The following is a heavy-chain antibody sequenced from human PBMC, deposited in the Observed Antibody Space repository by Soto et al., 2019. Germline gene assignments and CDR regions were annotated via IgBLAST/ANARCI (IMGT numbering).Heavy chain of an antibody. CDR2: IKSKTDGGTT. CDR1: GFTFSNAW. CDR3: TTDVSSGGLGDAPFDY. J-gene: IGHJ4*02. Sequence: EVQLVESGGGLVKPGGSLRLSCAASGFTFSNAWMHWVRQAPGKGLEWVGRIKSKTDGGTTDYAAPVKGRFTISRDDSKNTLYLQMNSLKTEDTAVYYCTTDVSSGGLGDAPFDYWGQGTLVTVSS. D-gene: IGHD6-19*01. V-gene: IGHV3-15*07.